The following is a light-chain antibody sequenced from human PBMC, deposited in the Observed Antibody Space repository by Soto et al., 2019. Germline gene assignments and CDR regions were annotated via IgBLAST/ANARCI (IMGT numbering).Light chain of an antibody. V-gene: IGKV3-20*01. CDR1: RGISSN. CDR2: GAS. Sequence: IVMTQSPATLSVSPGERATLSCRASRGISSNLAWYQQKPGQAPRLLIYGASSRATGIPDRFSGSGTGTDFTLTISRLEPEDFAVYYCQQYGSSGRTFGQGTKVDIK. CDR3: QQYGSSGRT. J-gene: IGKJ1*01.